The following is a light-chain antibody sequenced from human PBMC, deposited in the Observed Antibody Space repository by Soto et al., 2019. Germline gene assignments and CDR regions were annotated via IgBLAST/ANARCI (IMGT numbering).Light chain of an antibody. CDR1: QSVSNNY. J-gene: IGKJ5*01. CDR3: QQRSNWPRT. CDR2: GAS. V-gene: IGKV3D-20*02. Sequence: EIVLTQSPGTLSLSPGERATLSCRASQSVSNNYLAWYQQKPGQAPRLLNYGASNRATGIPDRFSGSGSGTDFTLTISRLEPEDFAVYYCQQRSNWPRTFGQGTRLEI.